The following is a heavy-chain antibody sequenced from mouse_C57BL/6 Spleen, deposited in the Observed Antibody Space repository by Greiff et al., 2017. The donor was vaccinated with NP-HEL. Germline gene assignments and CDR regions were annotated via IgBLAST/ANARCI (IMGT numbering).Heavy chain of an antibody. CDR1: GFNIKDDY. CDR2: IDPENGDT. V-gene: IGHV14-4*01. Sequence: VQLKESGAELERPGASVKLSCTASGFNIKDDYMHWVKQRPEQGLEWIGWIDPENGDTEYASKFQGKATITADTSSNTAYLQLSSLTSEDTAVYYCIYGNYPYAMDYWGQGTSVTVSS. J-gene: IGHJ4*01. CDR3: IYGNYPYAMDY. D-gene: IGHD2-1*01.